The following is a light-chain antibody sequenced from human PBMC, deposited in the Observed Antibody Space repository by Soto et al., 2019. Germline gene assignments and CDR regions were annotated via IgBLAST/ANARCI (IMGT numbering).Light chain of an antibody. V-gene: IGLV1-40*01. J-gene: IGLJ1*01. Sequence: QSVLTQPPSVSGAPGQRVTISCTGSSSNIGAGYDVHWYQQLPGTAPKLLIYGNSNRPSGVPDRFSGSKSGTSASLAITGLQADFFADYYCQSYINSLSGYVFRTVTNVTDL. CDR2: GNS. CDR3: QSYINSLSGYV. CDR1: SSNIGAGYD.